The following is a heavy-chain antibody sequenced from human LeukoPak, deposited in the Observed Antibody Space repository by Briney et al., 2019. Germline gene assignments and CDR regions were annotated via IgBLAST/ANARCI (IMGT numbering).Heavy chain of an antibody. CDR3: ARGLGYCTSTTCLLPFDY. V-gene: IGHV3-53*01. Sequence: GGSMRLSCAAPGFTVSTYYMTWVRQAPRKGLECVAVTYSGGSTYYADSVKGRFTVSRDNSKNTLYLQMSSLRAEEPAMYDCARGLGYCTSTTCLLPFDYWGQGTLVTVSS. CDR2: TYSGGST. D-gene: IGHD2-2*01. CDR1: GFTVSTYY. J-gene: IGHJ4*02.